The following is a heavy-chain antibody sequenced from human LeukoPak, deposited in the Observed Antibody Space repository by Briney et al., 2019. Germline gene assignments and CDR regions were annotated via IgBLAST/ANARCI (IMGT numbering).Heavy chain of an antibody. D-gene: IGHD3-22*01. CDR3: ARGDGSGYYDYFDY. Sequence: GGSLRLSCAASGFTVDSNYLSWVRQAPGKGLEWVSTIYTGGNTYYAASVKGRFTISRDFSKNTVFLPMNSLRAEDTAMYYCARGDGSGYYDYFDYWGQGALVTVSS. V-gene: IGHV3-53*01. CDR1: GFTVDSNY. J-gene: IGHJ4*02. CDR2: IYTGGNT.